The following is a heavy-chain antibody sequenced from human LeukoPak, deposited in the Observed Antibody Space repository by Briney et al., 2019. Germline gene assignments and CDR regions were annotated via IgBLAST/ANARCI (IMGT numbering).Heavy chain of an antibody. CDR1: GFTFDDYA. CDR3: AKDRYSYGRYYFDY. J-gene: IGHJ4*02. V-gene: IGHV3-9*01. D-gene: IGHD5-18*01. Sequence: GGSLRLSCAASGFTFDDYAMHWVRQAPGKGLEWVSGIRWNSGSIGYADSVKGRFTISRDNAKNSLYLQMNSLRAEDTALYYCAKDRYSYGRYYFDYWSQGTLVTVSS. CDR2: IRWNSGSI.